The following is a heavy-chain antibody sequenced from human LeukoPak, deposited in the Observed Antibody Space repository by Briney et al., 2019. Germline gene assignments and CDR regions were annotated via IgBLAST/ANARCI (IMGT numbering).Heavy chain of an antibody. J-gene: IGHJ5*02. D-gene: IGHD2-2*01. CDR2: IYYSGST. Sequence: PSETLSLTCTVYGGSISSYYWSWIRQPQGKGLEWIGYIYYSGSTNYNPSLKSRVTISVDTSKNQFSLKLSSATAADTAVYYCARTVVPAATPGFDPWGQGTLVTVSS. CDR1: GGSISSYY. CDR3: ARTVVPAATPGFDP. V-gene: IGHV4-59*01.